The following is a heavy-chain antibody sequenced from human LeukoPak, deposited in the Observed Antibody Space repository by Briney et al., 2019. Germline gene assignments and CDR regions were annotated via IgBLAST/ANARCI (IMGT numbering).Heavy chain of an antibody. CDR1: GFTFSSYG. CDR3: ANDSAFYYIDV. J-gene: IGHJ6*03. D-gene: IGHD3-10*01. Sequence: GGSLRLSCAASGFTFSSYGMHWVRQAPGKGLEWVAFIRYNGNNQYYADSVKGRFTISRDNSKNTLYLQMNSLKGDDTAVYYCANDSAFYYIDVWGKGTTVIISS. V-gene: IGHV3-30*02. CDR2: IRYNGNNQ.